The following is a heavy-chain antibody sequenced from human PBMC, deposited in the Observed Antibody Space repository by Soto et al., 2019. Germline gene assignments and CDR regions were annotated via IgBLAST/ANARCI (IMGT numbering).Heavy chain of an antibody. Sequence: QVQLQESGPGLVKPSETLSLTCTVSGGSISGYYWSWIRQPPGKGLEWIGYIYYSGSTKYNPSLKSRVTXXVXXAKNQFSLKLNSVTAAHTAVYYCARHVATGFTFDLWGRGTLVTVSS. J-gene: IGHJ2*01. D-gene: IGHD2-21*01. V-gene: IGHV4-59*08. CDR3: ARHVATGFTFDL. CDR2: IYYSGST. CDR1: GGSISGYY.